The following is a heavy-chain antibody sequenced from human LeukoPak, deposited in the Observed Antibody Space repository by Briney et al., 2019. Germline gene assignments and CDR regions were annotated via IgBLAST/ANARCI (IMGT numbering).Heavy chain of an antibody. D-gene: IGHD3-22*01. Sequence: SGGSLRLSCAASGFTFSSYWMSWVRQAPGKGLEWVANIKQDGSEKYYVDSVKGRFTISRDNAKNSLYLQMNSLRAEDTAVYYCARGSITMIVVVITEIDYWGQGTLVTVSS. CDR3: ARGSITMIVVVITEIDY. V-gene: IGHV3-7*04. CDR1: GFTFSSYW. J-gene: IGHJ4*02. CDR2: IKQDGSEK.